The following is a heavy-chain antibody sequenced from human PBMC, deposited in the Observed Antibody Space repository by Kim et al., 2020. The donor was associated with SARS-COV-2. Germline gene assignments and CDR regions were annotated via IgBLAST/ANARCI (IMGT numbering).Heavy chain of an antibody. D-gene: IGHD1-1*01. CDR2: VSSSGSTT. Sequence: GGSLRLSCAASGFTFSSYAMSWVRQAPGKGPEWVSLVSSSGSTTYHADSVKGLFTISRDNSKNTLYLQMNRLRAEDTAVYYWAKGESNNCSFFDYWGQGTLVNGSP. CDR1: GFTFSSYA. V-gene: IGHV3-23*01. CDR3: AKGESNNCSFFDY. J-gene: IGHJ4*02.